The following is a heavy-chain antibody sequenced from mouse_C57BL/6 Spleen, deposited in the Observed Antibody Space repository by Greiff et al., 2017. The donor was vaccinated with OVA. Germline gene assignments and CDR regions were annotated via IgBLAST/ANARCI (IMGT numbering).Heavy chain of an antibody. J-gene: IGHJ4*01. CDR2: IDPSDSYT. CDR3: AREAMDY. CDR1: GYTFTSYW. V-gene: IGHV1-50*01. Sequence: QVQLQQPGAELVKPGASVKLSCKASGYTFTSYWMQWVKQRPGQGLEWIGEIDPSDSYTNYNQKFKGKATLNVDTSSSTAYLQLSSLTSEYSAVYYCAREAMDYWGQGTSVTVSS.